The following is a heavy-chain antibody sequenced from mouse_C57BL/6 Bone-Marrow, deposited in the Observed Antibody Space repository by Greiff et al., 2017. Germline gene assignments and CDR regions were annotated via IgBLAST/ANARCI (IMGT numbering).Heavy chain of an antibody. D-gene: IGHD1-1*01. CDR1: GFTFSDYY. CDR3: ARRDFYYYGSSWYFDV. CDR2: ISNGGGST. J-gene: IGHJ1*03. V-gene: IGHV5-12*01. Sequence: EVKLVESGGGLVQPGGSLKLSCAASGFTFSDYYMYWVRQTPEKRLEWVAYISNGGGSTYYPDTVKGRFTISRDNAKNTLYLQMSRLKSEDTAMYYCARRDFYYYGSSWYFDVWGTGTTVTVSS.